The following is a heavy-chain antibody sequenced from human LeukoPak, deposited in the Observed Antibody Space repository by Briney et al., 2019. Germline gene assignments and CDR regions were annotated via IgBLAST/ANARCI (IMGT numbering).Heavy chain of an antibody. Sequence: ASVKVSCKASGYLFINYGITWLRQAPGQGLECMGWISPYSGNTDYAQKLQGRVTMTTDRSTTTAYMELRSLGFDDTAVYYCARTSGVSVAWSPYYFDFWGQGTLITVSS. CDR1: GYLFINYG. D-gene: IGHD2-15*01. V-gene: IGHV1-18*01. J-gene: IGHJ4*02. CDR2: ISPYSGNT. CDR3: ARTSGVSVAWSPYYFDF.